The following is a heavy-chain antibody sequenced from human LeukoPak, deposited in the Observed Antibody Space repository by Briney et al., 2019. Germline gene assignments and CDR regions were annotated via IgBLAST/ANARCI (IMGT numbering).Heavy chain of an antibody. J-gene: IGHJ5*02. Sequence: GGSLRLSCAASGFTFDDYAMHWVRQAPGKGLEGVSFISSTSSYIYYADSVKGRFTISRDNAKNSLYLQMTGLRVEDTAVYYCARGREGIAARWWVEETRWHFLDPWGQGTLVTVSS. V-gene: IGHV3-21*01. CDR1: GFTFDDYA. D-gene: IGHD6-6*01. CDR3: ARGREGIAARWWVEETRWHFLDP. CDR2: ISSTSSYI.